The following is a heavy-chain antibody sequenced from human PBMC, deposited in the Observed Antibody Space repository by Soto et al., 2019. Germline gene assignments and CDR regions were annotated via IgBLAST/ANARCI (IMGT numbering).Heavy chain of an antibody. D-gene: IGHD3-22*01. CDR1: GFTFSRSG. CDR2: ISWNSGSI. J-gene: IGHJ4*02. V-gene: IGHV3-9*01. CDR3: AKDRLRYDSSGYTDY. Sequence: PGGSLRLSCTASGFTFSRSGMHWVRQAPGKGLEWVSGISWNSGSIGYADSVKGRFTISRDNAKNSLYLQMNSLRAEDTALYYCAKDRLRYDSSGYTDYWGQGTLVNVSS.